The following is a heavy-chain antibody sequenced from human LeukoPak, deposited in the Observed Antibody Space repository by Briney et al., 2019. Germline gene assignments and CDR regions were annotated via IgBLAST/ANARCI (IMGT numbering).Heavy chain of an antibody. CDR3: ARDLSGALLAAAGTYYYYYGMDV. Sequence: GGSLRLSCAASGFTFSSYSMNWVRQAPGKGLEWVSSISSSSSYIYYADSVKGRFTISRDNAKSSLYLQMNSLRAEDTAVYYCARDLSGALLAAAGTYYYYYGMDVWGQGTTVTVSS. CDR1: GFTFSSYS. CDR2: ISSSSSYI. V-gene: IGHV3-21*01. J-gene: IGHJ6*02. D-gene: IGHD6-13*01.